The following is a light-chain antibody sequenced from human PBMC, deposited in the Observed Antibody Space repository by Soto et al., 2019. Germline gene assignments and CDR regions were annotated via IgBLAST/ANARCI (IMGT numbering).Light chain of an antibody. Sequence: DIQMTQSPSTLSASVGDRVIIPCRASQSISNWLAWYQQKPGKAPKLLIYKASSLKSGVPSRFSGSGSGTEFTLIISSLQPDDFATYYCQQYNTYWTFGQGTKVDIK. CDR2: KAS. V-gene: IGKV1-5*03. CDR1: QSISNW. CDR3: QQYNTYWT. J-gene: IGKJ1*01.